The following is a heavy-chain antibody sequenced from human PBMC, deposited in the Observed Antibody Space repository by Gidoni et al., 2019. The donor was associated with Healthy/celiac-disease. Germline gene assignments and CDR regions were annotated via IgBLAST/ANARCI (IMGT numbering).Heavy chain of an antibody. Sequence: QVQLVQSGAEVKKPGSSVKVSCKASGGTFSSYAISWVRQAPGQGLEWMGRIIPILGIANYAQKFQGRVTITADKSTSTAYMELSSLRSEDTAVYYCARDGPTSDTAMFGRSAFDIWGQGTMVTVSS. CDR2: IIPILGIA. V-gene: IGHV1-69*04. CDR1: GGTFSSYA. J-gene: IGHJ3*02. D-gene: IGHD5-18*01. CDR3: ARDGPTSDTAMFGRSAFDI.